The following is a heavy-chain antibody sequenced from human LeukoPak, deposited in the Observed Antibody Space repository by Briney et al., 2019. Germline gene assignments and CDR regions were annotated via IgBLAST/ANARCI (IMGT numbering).Heavy chain of an antibody. D-gene: IGHD3-10*01. CDR3: AKDGGSGTYSLDY. CDR2: VSYAGGIK. J-gene: IGHJ4*02. V-gene: IGHV3-30*02. Sequence: GGSLRLSCAASGFTFNTYNMHWVRQFPGKGLEWVAFVSYAGGIKYYADSVKGRFTISRDNSRNTLYLQLNSLRPADTAVYSCAKDGGSGTYSLDYWGQGTLVTVSS. CDR1: GFTFNTYN.